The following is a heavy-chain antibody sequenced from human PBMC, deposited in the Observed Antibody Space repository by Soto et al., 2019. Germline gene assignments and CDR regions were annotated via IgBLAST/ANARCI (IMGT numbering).Heavy chain of an antibody. CDR1: GGSISSGGYY. CDR3: ARNRGYCSGGSCYSHNWFDP. V-gene: IGHV4-31*03. Sequence: QVQLQESGPGLVKPSQTLSLTCTVSGGSISSGGYYWSWIRQHPGKGLEWIGYIYYSGSTYYNPSLKSRVNISVDTAKNQFSLKLSSGTAADTAVYYCARNRGYCSGGSCYSHNWFDPWGQGTLVTVSS. CDR2: IYYSGST. J-gene: IGHJ5*02. D-gene: IGHD2-15*01.